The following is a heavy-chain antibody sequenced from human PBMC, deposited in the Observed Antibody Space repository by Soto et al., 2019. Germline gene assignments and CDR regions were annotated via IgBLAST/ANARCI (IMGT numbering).Heavy chain of an antibody. Sequence: QVQLLESGPGLVKPSETLSLTCTVSGGSISSYYWSWIRQPPGKGLEWIGYIYSSGSTNYNPSLKSRVTISVDTSKNQFSLKLSSVTAAGTAVYYCARRYGGGFDYWGQGTLVTVSS. CDR3: ARRYGGGFDY. J-gene: IGHJ4*02. CDR2: IYSSGST. D-gene: IGHD3-10*01. V-gene: IGHV4-59*08. CDR1: GGSISSYY.